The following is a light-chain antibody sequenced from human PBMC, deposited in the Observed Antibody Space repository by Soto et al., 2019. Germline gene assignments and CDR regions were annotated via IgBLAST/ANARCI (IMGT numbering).Light chain of an antibody. CDR2: KAS. V-gene: IGKV1-5*03. Sequence: DIQMTQSPSTLSASVGDRVTITCRASQSISTWLAWYQQKPGKAPKLLIYKASSLESGVPSRFTGSGSGTEFTLTISSLQPDDFATYYCQHYRTFGQGTKVEFK. J-gene: IGKJ1*01. CDR3: QHYRT. CDR1: QSISTW.